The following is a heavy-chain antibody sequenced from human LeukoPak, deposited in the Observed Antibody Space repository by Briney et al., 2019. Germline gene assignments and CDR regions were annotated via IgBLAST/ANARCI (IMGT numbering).Heavy chain of an antibody. Sequence: RGSLRLSCAASGFTFSSYGMHWVRQAPGKGLEWVAVIWHDGSNKYYADSVKGRFTISRDNSKNTLYLQMNSLRAEDTAVYYCARQPGYYYGMDVWGQGTTVTVSS. CDR3: ARQPGYYYGMDV. V-gene: IGHV3-33*08. D-gene: IGHD2-8*02. J-gene: IGHJ6*02. CDR1: GFTFSSYG. CDR2: IWHDGSNK.